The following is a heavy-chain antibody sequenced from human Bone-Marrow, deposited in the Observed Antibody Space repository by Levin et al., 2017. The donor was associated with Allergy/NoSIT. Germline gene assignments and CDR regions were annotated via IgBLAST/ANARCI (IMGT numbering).Heavy chain of an antibody. J-gene: IGHJ3*01. Sequence: RAGGSLRLSCAASGFTFSNYYMSWVRQAPGKGLEWVANLNQDGSDKRYVDSVKGRFTIARDNAKNSLYLQMDSLRVEDTAVYSCARDALECRGCALDLWGQGTMVTVSP. CDR3: ARDALECRGCALDL. D-gene: IGHD5-12*01. V-gene: IGHV3-7*01. CDR2: LNQDGSDK. CDR1: GFTFSNYY.